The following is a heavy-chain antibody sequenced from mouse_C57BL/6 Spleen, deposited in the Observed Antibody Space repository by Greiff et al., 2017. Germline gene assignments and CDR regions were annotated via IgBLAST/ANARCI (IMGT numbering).Heavy chain of an antibody. Sequence: VQLQQSGPELVKPGASVKIPCKASGYTFTDYNMDWVKQSHGKSLEWIGDINPNNGGTIYNQKFKGKATLTVDESSSTAYMELRSLASEDTAVYYWAGGTYGFAYWDQGTLVTVSA. J-gene: IGHJ3*01. CDR1: GYTFTDYN. CDR2: INPNNGGT. D-gene: IGHD2-14*01. CDR3: AGGTYGFAY. V-gene: IGHV1-18*01.